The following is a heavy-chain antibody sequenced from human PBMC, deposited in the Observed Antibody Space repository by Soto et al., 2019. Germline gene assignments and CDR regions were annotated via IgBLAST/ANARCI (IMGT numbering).Heavy chain of an antibody. V-gene: IGHV3-7*01. CDR2: IKQDGSET. Sequence: GGSLRLSCVVSGFTFSSYWMSWVRQAPGKGLEWVANIKQDGSETYYVDSVKGRFAISRDNAKNSLYVQMNSLRAEDTAVYYCARRVRGCSQSSCYGIDYWGQGTLVTVSS. CDR3: ARRVRGCSQSSCYGIDY. D-gene: IGHD2-2*01. J-gene: IGHJ4*02. CDR1: GFTFSSYW.